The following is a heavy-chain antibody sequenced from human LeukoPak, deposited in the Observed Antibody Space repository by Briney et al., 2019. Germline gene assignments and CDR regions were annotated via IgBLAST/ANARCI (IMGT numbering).Heavy chain of an antibody. CDR3: ARDGYCSSTSCYPIDY. V-gene: IGHV1-18*04. J-gene: IGHJ4*02. CDR1: VYTLTSYG. CDR2: ISAYNGNT. Sequence: ASVKVSCKASVYTLTSYGISWVRQAPGQGLEGMGWISAYNGNTNYAQKLQGRVTMTTDASTSTAYMELRSLRSDETAVYYCARDGYCSSTSCYPIDYWGQGTLVTVSS. D-gene: IGHD2-2*03.